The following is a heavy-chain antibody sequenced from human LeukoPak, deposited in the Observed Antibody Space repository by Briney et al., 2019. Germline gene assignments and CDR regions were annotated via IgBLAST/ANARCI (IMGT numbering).Heavy chain of an antibody. Sequence: GGSLRLSCAASGFMFSSNWMSWVRQAPGKGLEWVSSISSSSSYIYYADSVKGRFTISRDNAKNSLYLQMNSLRAEDTAVYYCARGPSDSSGYYYADPFDYWGQGTLVTVSS. J-gene: IGHJ4*02. CDR1: GFMFSSNW. V-gene: IGHV3-21*01. CDR2: ISSSSSYI. D-gene: IGHD3-22*01. CDR3: ARGPSDSSGYYYADPFDY.